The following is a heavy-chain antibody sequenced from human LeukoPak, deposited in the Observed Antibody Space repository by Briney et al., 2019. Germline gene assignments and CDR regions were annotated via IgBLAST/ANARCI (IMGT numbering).Heavy chain of an antibody. CDR3: AKQQGSGWAFDI. V-gene: IGHV3-23*01. CDR2: IGGSGGTT. Sequence: GGSLRLSCAASGFTFSSYAMSWIRQAPGKGLEWIAAIGGSGGTTYYADSVKGRFTISRDNSKNTLFLQMHSLRAEDTAVYYCAKQQGSGWAFDIWGQGTMVTVSS. CDR1: GFTFSSYA. J-gene: IGHJ3*02. D-gene: IGHD6-19*01.